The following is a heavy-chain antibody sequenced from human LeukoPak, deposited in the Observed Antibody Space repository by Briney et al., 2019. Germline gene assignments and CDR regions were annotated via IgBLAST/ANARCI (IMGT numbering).Heavy chain of an antibody. CDR3: ARGRRDGYKPDAFDI. V-gene: IGHV4-59*11. CDR2: IYYTGST. J-gene: IGHJ3*02. Sequence: SETLSLTCTVSGGSISSHYWSWIRQPPGKGLEWIGYIYYTGSTKYIPSLKSRVAMSVDTSRNQFSLKLSSVTAADTAVYYCARGRRDGYKPDAFDIWGQGTVVSVSS. CDR1: GGSISSHY. D-gene: IGHD5-24*01.